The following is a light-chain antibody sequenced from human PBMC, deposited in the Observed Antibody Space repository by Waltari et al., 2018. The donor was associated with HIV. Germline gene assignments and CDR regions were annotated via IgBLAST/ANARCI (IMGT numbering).Light chain of an antibody. V-gene: IGLV2-14*01. CDR2: EVT. Sequence: QSALTQPASVSGSPGQSITISCTGTTSDVGGYDYVSWYQQHPGKVPKLIIYEVTNRPSVVSNRCSGSTSGNTASLTISGLQPEDEADYYCSSFTSSDTPVVFGGGTKLTVL. J-gene: IGLJ2*01. CDR1: TSDVGGYDY. CDR3: SSFTSSDTPVV.